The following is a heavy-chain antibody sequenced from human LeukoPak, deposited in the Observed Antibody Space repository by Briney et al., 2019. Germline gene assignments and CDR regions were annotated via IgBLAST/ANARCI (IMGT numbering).Heavy chain of an antibody. CDR1: GVPFSSFA. Sequence: GRSLRLSCAASGVPFSSFAMGWVRQAPGKGLEWVSSIFGSGGPTYYADSLKGRFTISKDNSKNTFYLQLDRLRAEDTALYYCVKGDSSGWYWGQGAMVTVSS. V-gene: IGHV3-23*01. CDR3: VKGDSSGWY. D-gene: IGHD6-19*01. J-gene: IGHJ4*02. CDR2: IFGSGGPT.